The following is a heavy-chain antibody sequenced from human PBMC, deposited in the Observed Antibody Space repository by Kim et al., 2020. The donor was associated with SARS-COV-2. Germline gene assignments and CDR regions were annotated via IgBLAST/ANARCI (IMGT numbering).Heavy chain of an antibody. V-gene: IGHV1-18*01. D-gene: IGHD3-10*01. Sequence: GNTNYAQKLQGRVTMTTDTSTSTAYMELRSLRSDDTAVYYCARDGDGLGDWGQGTLVTVSS. J-gene: IGHJ4*02. CDR3: ARDGDGLGD. CDR2: GNT.